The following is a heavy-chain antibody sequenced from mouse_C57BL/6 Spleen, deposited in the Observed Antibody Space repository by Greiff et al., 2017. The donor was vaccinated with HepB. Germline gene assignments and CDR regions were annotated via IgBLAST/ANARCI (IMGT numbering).Heavy chain of an antibody. CDR1: GYTFTDYY. Sequence: EVQLQQSGPELVKPGASVKISCKASGYTFTDYYMNWVKQSHGKSLEWIGDINPNNGGTSYNQKFKGKATLTVDKSSSTAYMELRSLTSEDSAVYYCARGATEEMDYWGQGTSVTVSS. CDR3: ARGATEEMDY. J-gene: IGHJ4*01. V-gene: IGHV1-26*01. CDR2: INPNNGGT. D-gene: IGHD3-1*01.